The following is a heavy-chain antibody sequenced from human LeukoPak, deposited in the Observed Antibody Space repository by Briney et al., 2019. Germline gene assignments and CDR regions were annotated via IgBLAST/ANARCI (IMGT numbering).Heavy chain of an antibody. J-gene: IGHJ4*02. CDR3: AGRGYSGYDFDY. V-gene: IGHV1-2*02. CDR2: INPNSGGT. Sequence: ASVKVSCTASGYTFTTYYMHWVRQAPGQGLEWMGWINPNSGGTNYAQKFQGRVTMTRDTSISTAYMELSRLRSDDTAVYYCAGRGYSGYDFDYWGQGTLVTVSS. CDR1: GYTFTTYY. D-gene: IGHD5-12*01.